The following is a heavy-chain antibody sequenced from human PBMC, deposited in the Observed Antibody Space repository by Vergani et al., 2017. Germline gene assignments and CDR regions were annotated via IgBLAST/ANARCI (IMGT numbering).Heavy chain of an antibody. D-gene: IGHD6-19*01. V-gene: IGHV3-33*01. CDR1: GFTFSSYG. CDR2: IWYDGSNK. J-gene: IGHJ6*03. Sequence: QVQLVESGGGVVQPGRSLRLSCAASGFTFSSYGMHWVRQAPGKGLEWVAVIWYDGSNKYYADSVKGRFTISRDNSKNTLYLQMNSLRAEDTAVYYCARESGGWYDYYYYMDVWGKGTAVTVSS. CDR3: ARESGGWYDYYYYMDV.